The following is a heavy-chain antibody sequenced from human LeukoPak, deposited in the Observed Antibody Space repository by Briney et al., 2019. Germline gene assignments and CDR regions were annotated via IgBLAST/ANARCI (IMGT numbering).Heavy chain of an antibody. V-gene: IGHV3-30*18. J-gene: IGHJ4*02. CDR1: GSTFSSYG. CDR2: ISYDGSNK. Sequence: GGSLRLSCAASGSTFSSYGLHWVRQAPGKGLEWVAVISYDGSNKYYADSVKGRFTISRDNSKNTLYLQMNSLRAEDTAVYYCAKAVSSSWYYFDYWGQGTLVTVSS. D-gene: IGHD6-13*01. CDR3: AKAVSSSWYYFDY.